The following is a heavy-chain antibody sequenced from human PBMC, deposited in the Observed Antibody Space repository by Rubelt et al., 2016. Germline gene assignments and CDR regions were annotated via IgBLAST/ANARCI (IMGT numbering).Heavy chain of an antibody. Sequence: GLEWVSYISSSSSTIYYADSVKGRFTISRDNAKNSLYLQMNSLRAEDTAVYYCAKDGPVRGVNNWLDYWGQGTLVTVSS. D-gene: IGHD3-10*01. CDR2: ISSSSSTI. J-gene: IGHJ4*02. V-gene: IGHV3-48*04. CDR3: AKDGPVRGVNNWLDY.